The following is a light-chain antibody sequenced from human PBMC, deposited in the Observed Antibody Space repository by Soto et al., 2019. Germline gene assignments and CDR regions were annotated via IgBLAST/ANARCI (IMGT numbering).Light chain of an antibody. Sequence: QSVLTQPPSASETPGQRVTISCSGSSSNIGSSTVNWYQQLPGTAPKLLIYADNQRPSGVTDRLSGSTSGTSASLAISGLQSEDEAEYYCAAWDGSLNEWVFGGGTKLTVL. CDR3: AAWDGSLNEWV. CDR1: SSNIGSST. V-gene: IGLV1-44*01. CDR2: ADN. J-gene: IGLJ3*02.